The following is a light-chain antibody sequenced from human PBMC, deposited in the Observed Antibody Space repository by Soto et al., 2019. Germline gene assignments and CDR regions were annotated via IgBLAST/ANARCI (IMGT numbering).Light chain of an antibody. CDR3: QHSYSTPLT. CDR1: QSISSY. CDR2: AAS. J-gene: IGKJ4*01. Sequence: DIQMTHSPSSLSASVGYRVTITCLASQSISSYLNWYQQKPGKAPKLLIYAASSLQSGVPSRFSGSGSGTDFTLTISSLQPEDFATYYCQHSYSTPLTFGGGTKVDI. V-gene: IGKV1-39*01.